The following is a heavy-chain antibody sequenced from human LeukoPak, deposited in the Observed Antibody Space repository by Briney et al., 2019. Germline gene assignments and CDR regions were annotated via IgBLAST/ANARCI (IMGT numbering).Heavy chain of an antibody. V-gene: IGHV4-39*01. Sequence: SETLSLTCTVSGGSISSSRYSWGWISQPPGKGLEWIGTIFYSGSTYYNTSLKSRVTMSVDTSKNQFSLKLSSVTAADTAVYYCARLLVVAAARPTLADSWGQGTQVTVSS. CDR1: GGSISSSRYS. D-gene: IGHD2-2*02. CDR2: IFYSGST. CDR3: ARLLVVAAARPTLADS. J-gene: IGHJ4*02.